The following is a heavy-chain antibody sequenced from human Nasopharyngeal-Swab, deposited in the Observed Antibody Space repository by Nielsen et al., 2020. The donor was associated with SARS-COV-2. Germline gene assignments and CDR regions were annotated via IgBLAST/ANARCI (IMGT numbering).Heavy chain of an antibody. CDR2: IYPGDSDT. J-gene: IGHJ6*02. Sequence: GESLKISCKGSGYSSTSYWISWVRQMPGKGLEWMGIIYPGDSDTRYSPSFQGQVTISADKSISTAYLQWSSLKASDTAMYYCARLCSSGCGDYYYGMDVWGQGTTVTVSS. V-gene: IGHV5-51*01. D-gene: IGHD6-19*01. CDR3: ARLCSSGCGDYYYGMDV. CDR1: GYSSTSYW.